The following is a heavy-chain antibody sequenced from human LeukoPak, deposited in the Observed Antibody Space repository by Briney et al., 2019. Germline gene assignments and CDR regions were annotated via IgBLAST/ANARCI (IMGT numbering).Heavy chain of an antibody. CDR3: ARSGPDYSNHLRFSKEYYYYMDV. Sequence: ASVKVSCKASGYTFTGYYMHWVRQAPGQGLEWMGWINPNSGGTNYAQKFQGRVTMTRDTSISTAYMELSRLRSDDTAVYYCARSGPDYSNHLRFSKEYYYYMDVWGKGTTVTVSS. D-gene: IGHD4-11*01. J-gene: IGHJ6*03. CDR2: INPNSGGT. CDR1: GYTFTGYY. V-gene: IGHV1-2*02.